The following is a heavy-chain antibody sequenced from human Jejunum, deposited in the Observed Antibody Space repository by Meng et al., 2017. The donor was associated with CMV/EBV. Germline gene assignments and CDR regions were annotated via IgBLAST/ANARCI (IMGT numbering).Heavy chain of an antibody. Sequence: TVSSYSMNWVSQAPRKGMEWVSSMSSSSSFIYYGEAVRGRVTISRDNANNSLYLQMNSLRAEDTALYYCARDWSKGSGNPSFDYWGQGTLVTVSS. D-gene: IGHD3-10*01. CDR2: MSSSSSFI. V-gene: IGHV3-21*01. J-gene: IGHJ4*02. CDR3: ARDWSKGSGNPSFDY. CDR1: TVSSYS.